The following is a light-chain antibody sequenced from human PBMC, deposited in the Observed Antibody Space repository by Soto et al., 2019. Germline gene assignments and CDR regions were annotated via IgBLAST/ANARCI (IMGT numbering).Light chain of an antibody. CDR2: GAS. CDR3: QQYGSSPRT. V-gene: IGKV3-20*01. CDR1: QSVSSSY. J-gene: IGKJ1*01. Sequence: EIVLTQSPGTLSLSPGERATLSCRASQSVSSSYLAWYQQKPGQAPRLLIYGASSRATGIPDRFSGSGSGTDFTLTISRLKPEDFAVYYWQQYGSSPRTFGQGTKVEIK.